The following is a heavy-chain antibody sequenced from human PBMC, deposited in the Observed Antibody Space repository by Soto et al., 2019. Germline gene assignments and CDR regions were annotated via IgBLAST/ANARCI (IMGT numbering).Heavy chain of an antibody. Sequence: GWCLRLSCSASGFPFRRYSMNWVRPATGKGLEWVSSISSSSSYIYYADSVKGRFTISRDNAKNSLYLQMNSLRAEDTAVYYCARDLISEYSGYDFPDAFDIWGQGTMVTGSS. CDR3: ARDLISEYSGYDFPDAFDI. CDR1: GFPFRRYS. J-gene: IGHJ3*02. D-gene: IGHD5-12*01. CDR2: ISSSSSYI. V-gene: IGHV3-21*01.